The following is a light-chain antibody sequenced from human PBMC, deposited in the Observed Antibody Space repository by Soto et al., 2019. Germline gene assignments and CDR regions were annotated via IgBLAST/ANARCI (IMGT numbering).Light chain of an antibody. CDR3: QQYGDWPPET. V-gene: IGKV3-15*01. CDR2: GAS. J-gene: IGKJ2*01. CDR1: QSVSRN. Sequence: EVVLTQSPATLSVSPGDRATLSCRASQSVSRNLAWYQQKPGQAPRLLIYGASTRATGVPARFSGSESATEFTLSISSLQSEDVAVYYCQQYGDWPPETFGQGTMLEI.